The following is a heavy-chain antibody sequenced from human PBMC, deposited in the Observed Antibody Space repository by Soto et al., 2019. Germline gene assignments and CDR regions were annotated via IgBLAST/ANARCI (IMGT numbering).Heavy chain of an antibody. Sequence: PSETLSLTCTDSGGSISSSSYYWGWIRQPPGKVLEWIGSIYYSGSTYYNPSLKSRVTISVDTSKNQFSLKLSSVTAADTAVYHCARHNYGLSGGLQRGGMDVWGQGTTVTVSS. J-gene: IGHJ6*02. CDR3: ARHNYGLSGGLQRGGMDV. D-gene: IGHD4-17*01. CDR1: GGSISSSSYY. CDR2: IYYSGST. V-gene: IGHV4-39*01.